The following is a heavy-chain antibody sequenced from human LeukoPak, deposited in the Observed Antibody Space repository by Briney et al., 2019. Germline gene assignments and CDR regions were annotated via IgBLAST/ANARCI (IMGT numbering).Heavy chain of an antibody. CDR2: ISSSGSTI. Sequence: GGSLRLSCAASGLTFSSYWMSWVREAPGKGLEWVSYISSSGSTIYYADSVKGRFTISMDNAKNSLYLQMNSLRAEDTAVYYCAKDWSYGDYAGFDYWGQGTLVTVSS. V-gene: IGHV3-48*04. CDR1: GLTFSSYW. CDR3: AKDWSYGDYAGFDY. J-gene: IGHJ4*02. D-gene: IGHD4-17*01.